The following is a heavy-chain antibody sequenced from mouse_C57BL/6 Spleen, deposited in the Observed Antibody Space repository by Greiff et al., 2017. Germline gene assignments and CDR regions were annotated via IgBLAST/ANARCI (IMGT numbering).Heavy chain of an antibody. CDR1: GYTFTSYW. D-gene: IGHD2-2*01. CDR2: IDPSDSYT. CDR3: ARVIGYDGFDY. J-gene: IGHJ2*01. V-gene: IGHV1-69*01. Sequence: QVQLQQPGAELVMPGASVKLSCKASGYTFTSYWMHWVKQRPGQGLEWIGAIDPSDSYTNYNQKFKGKSTLTVDKSSSTAYMQLSSLTSEDSAVYYGARVIGYDGFDYWGQGTTLTVSS.